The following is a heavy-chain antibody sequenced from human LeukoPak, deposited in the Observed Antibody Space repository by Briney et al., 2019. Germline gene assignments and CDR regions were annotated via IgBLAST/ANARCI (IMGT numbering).Heavy chain of an antibody. D-gene: IGHD1-7*01. CDR2: AGYRGCT. V-gene: IGHV4-59*01. Sequence: PSETLSLTCTVSHPSIRTYYGLWIRHVPGKGLEWRGDAGYRGCTNLNPSLKSRVTSSLDTSNNQFSLKLISATAADAAVYYCAGARMNSEFVYWGQGTLVTVSS. CDR1: HPSIRTYY. J-gene: IGHJ4*02. CDR3: AGARMNSEFVY.